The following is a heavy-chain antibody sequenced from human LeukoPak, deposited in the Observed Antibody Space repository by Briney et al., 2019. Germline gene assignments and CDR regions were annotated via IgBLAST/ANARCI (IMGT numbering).Heavy chain of an antibody. J-gene: IGHJ5*02. CDR3: ARTPWKGVVIVPNWFDP. D-gene: IGHD3-3*01. CDR1: GGSISSYY. CDR2: IYYSGST. Sequence: SETLSLTCTVSGGSISSYYWSWFRQPPGKGLEWIGYIYYSGSTNYNPSLKGRVTISVDTSKSQFSLKLSSVTAADTAVYYCARTPWKGVVIVPNWFDPWGQGTLVTVSS. V-gene: IGHV4-59*01.